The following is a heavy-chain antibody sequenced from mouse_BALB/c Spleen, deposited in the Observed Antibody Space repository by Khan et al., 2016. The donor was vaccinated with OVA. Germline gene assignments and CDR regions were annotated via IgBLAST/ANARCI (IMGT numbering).Heavy chain of an antibody. J-gene: IGHJ4*01. CDR3: TRAYYGNDYYAMDN. D-gene: IGHD2-9*01. CDR2: ISRGGGYT. V-gene: IGHV5-6*01. CDR1: GFNFSSYG. Sequence: EVELVESGGDLVKPGGSLKLSCAASGFNFSSYGMSWVRPTPDKRLEWVASISRGGGYTYYADSVQGRFTISRDNAKNTLYLQMSSLKSEDTAMVYCTRAYYGNDYYAMDNWGQGTSVTVSS.